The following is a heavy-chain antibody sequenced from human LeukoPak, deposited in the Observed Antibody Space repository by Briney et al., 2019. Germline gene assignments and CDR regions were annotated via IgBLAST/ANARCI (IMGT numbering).Heavy chain of an antibody. Sequence: SVKFSCKASGGTFSSYAISWVRQAPGQGLEWMGGIIPIFGTANYAQKFQGRVTITADESTSTAYMELSSLRSEDTAVYYCARDLSGWSGNKYYFDYWGQGTLVTVSS. D-gene: IGHD3-3*01. CDR1: GGTFSSYA. V-gene: IGHV1-69*13. CDR2: IIPIFGTA. CDR3: ARDLSGWSGNKYYFDY. J-gene: IGHJ4*02.